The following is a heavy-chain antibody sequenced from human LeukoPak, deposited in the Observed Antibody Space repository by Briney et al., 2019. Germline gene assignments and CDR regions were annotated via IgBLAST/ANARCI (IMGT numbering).Heavy chain of an antibody. J-gene: IGHJ4*02. Sequence: SETLSPTCAVYGGSFSGYYWSWIRQPPGKGLEWIGEINHSGSTNYNPSPKSRVTISVDTSKNQFSLKLSSVTAADTAVYYCASGGAITMVRGVITYFDYWGQGTLVTVSS. CDR3: ASGGAITMVRGVITYFDY. CDR1: GGSFSGYY. D-gene: IGHD3-10*01. V-gene: IGHV4-34*01. CDR2: INHSGST.